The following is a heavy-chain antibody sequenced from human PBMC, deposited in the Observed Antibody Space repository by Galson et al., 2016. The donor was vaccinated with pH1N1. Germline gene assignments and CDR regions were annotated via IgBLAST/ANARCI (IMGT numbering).Heavy chain of an antibody. D-gene: IGHD2/OR15-2a*01. J-gene: IGHJ5*02. CDR1: GFAFSSYS. CDR3: ARDSEYYRWYYFDP. Sequence: SLRLSCAASGFAFSSYSMNWVRQVPGKGLEWVSYIIGGSSSIFYADSVKGRFTVSRDNAKNSLYLQMNSLRAEDTAVYYCARDSEYYRWYYFDPWGQGTLVTVSS. CDR2: IIGGSSSI. V-gene: IGHV3-48*01.